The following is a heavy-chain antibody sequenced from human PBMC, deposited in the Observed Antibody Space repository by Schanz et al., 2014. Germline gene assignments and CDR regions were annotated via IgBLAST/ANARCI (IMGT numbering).Heavy chain of an antibody. D-gene: IGHD3-22*01. CDR1: GFTFSDYY. V-gene: IGHV4-34*10. CDR2: INQSGTT. Sequence: QVQLVESGGGVVQPGRSLRLSCAASGFTFSDYYMSWIRQPPGKGLEWIGEINQSGTTNYNPSLKSRVTMSVDTSKNQISLKLRSVTAADTAVYYCARGTRERLLLRSWQFAFDIWGQGTMVTVSS. CDR3: ARGTRERLLLRSWQFAFDI. J-gene: IGHJ3*02.